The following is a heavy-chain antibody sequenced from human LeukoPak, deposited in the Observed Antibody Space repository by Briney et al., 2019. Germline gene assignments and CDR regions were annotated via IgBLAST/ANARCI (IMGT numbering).Heavy chain of an antibody. CDR2: INHSGII. V-gene: IGHV4-34*01. CDR3: ASTPQSYDYDALFDY. J-gene: IGHJ4*02. Sequence: SETLSLTCAVYGESFSGYFWTWIRQPPGKGLEWIGEINHSGIINYNPFLKSRVTISVDTSKNQFSLKVTSLTAADTAVYYCASTPQSYDYDALFDYWGQGTLVTVSS. D-gene: IGHD3-16*01. CDR1: GESFSGYF.